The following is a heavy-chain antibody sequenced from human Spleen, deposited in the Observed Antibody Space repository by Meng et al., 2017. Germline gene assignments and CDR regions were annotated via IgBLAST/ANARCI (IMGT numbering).Heavy chain of an antibody. J-gene: IGHJ6*02. V-gene: IGHV4-34*01. CDR3: ASGREYSSGFYYYYYGMDV. D-gene: IGHD6-19*01. CDR1: GGSFSGYH. Sequence: SETLSLTCAFYGGSFSGYHWSWIRQPPGKGLEWSGEINHIGSTNYNPSLKSRVTISVDTSKNQFSLKLSSVSAADTAVFYCASGREYSSGFYYYYYGMDVWGQGTTVTVSS. CDR2: INHIGST.